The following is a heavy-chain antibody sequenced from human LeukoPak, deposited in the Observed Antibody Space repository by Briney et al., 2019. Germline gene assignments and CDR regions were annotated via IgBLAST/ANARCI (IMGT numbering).Heavy chain of an antibody. Sequence: QSGGSLRLSCAASGFTFSNYWMHWVRQAPGKGLVWVSRVSSDGSSTSYADSVKGRFTISRDNAKNTLYLLMNSLRAEDTAVYYCARARLYSGSPDFDYWGQGTLVTVSS. CDR3: ARARLYSGSPDFDY. CDR2: VSSDGSST. J-gene: IGHJ4*02. CDR1: GFTFSNYW. D-gene: IGHD1-26*01. V-gene: IGHV3-74*01.